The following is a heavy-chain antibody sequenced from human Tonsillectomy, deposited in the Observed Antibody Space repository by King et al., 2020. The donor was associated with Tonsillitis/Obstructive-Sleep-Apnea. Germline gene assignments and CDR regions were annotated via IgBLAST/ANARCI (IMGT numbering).Heavy chain of an antibody. V-gene: IGHV4-59*08. J-gene: IGHJ4*02. D-gene: IGHD5-24*01. CDR2: IYYSGST. CDR3: ARLGSEMATPKEGYFDY. CDR1: GGSISSYY. Sequence: VQLQESGPGLVKPSETLSLTCTVSGGSISSYYWSCIRQPPGKGLEWIGYIYYSGSTNYNPSLKSRVTISVDTSKNQFSLKLSSVTAADTAVYYCARLGSEMATPKEGYFDYWGQGTLVTVSS.